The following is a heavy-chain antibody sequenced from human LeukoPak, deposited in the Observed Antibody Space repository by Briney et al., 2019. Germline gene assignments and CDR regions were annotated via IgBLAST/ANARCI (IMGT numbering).Heavy chain of an antibody. CDR3: ARRKDYYDYTGYGEVDY. D-gene: IGHD3-9*01. V-gene: IGHV5-51*01. Sequence: KVSCKASGYTFTNYWIGWVRQMPGKGLEWMGIIYPGDSDTRYSPSFQGQVTISTDKSISTTYLYWSSLKASDTAMYYCARRKDYYDYTGYGEVDYWGQGTLVTVSS. CDR1: GYTFTNYW. J-gene: IGHJ4*02. CDR2: IYPGDSDT.